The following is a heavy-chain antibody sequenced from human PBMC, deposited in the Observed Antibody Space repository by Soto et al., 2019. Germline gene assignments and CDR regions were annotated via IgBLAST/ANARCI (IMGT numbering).Heavy chain of an antibody. V-gene: IGHV1-18*01. J-gene: IGHJ6*02. CDR2: ISAYIGNT. Sequence: QVQLVQSGGEVKKPGAPVKVSCRTPGSGFTTNGLGWGQQALGQGLAWMGGISAYIGNTHYAKNFQGRVSMTPDTSTSTAYMELRSLRSDDTAVYYCAREGPAPYYYYGMDVWGQGTTVTVSS. CDR1: GSGFTTNG. CDR3: AREGPAPYYYYGMDV.